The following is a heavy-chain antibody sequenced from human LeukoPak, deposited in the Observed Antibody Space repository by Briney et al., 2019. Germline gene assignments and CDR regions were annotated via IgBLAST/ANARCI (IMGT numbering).Heavy chain of an antibody. CDR3: VRGAHYDTSGYYY. Sequence: GESLRLSCAASGFTFSNYWMHWVRQVPGKELVWISRIKSDGSTIYAASVKGRFTTSRDNAKNTLYLRMNSLRAEDTAVYYCVRGAHYDTSGYYYWGQGTLVTVSS. J-gene: IGHJ4*02. V-gene: IGHV3-74*01. D-gene: IGHD3-22*01. CDR2: IKSDGST. CDR1: GFTFSNYW.